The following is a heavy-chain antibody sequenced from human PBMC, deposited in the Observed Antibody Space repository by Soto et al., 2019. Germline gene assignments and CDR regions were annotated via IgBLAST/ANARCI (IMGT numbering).Heavy chain of an antibody. V-gene: IGHV3-15*07. CDR2: IKSRTDGGTI. D-gene: IGHD3-16*01. CDR1: GFTFREAW. J-gene: IGHJ4*02. CDR3: WGSAY. Sequence: EVQLVESGGGLVKPGGSLRVSCAASGFTFREAWMNWVRQAPGKGLEWVGRIKSRTDGGTIEYATPVKGRFIISRDDSKNTLCLQMDSLKTEDTAVYYCWGSAYWGQGTLVAVSS.